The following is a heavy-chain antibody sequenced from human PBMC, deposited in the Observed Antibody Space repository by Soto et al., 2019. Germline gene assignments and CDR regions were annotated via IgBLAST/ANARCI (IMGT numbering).Heavy chain of an antibody. Sequence: SETLSLTCTVYGGFLSESYWTWIRQPPGKGLEWIGEINHVGGTNYNPSLKSRVTMSVDTSQDQFSLRLISVTAADTAMYFCVRIRYQLPSSVLWLDPWGQGTPVTAPQ. CDR2: INHVGGT. V-gene: IGHV4-34*01. CDR3: VRIRYQLPSSVLWLDP. D-gene: IGHD3-16*01. CDR1: GGFLSESY. J-gene: IGHJ5*02.